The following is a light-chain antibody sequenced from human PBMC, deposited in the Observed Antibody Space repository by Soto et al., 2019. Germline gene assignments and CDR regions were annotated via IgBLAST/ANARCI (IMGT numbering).Light chain of an antibody. Sequence: EIVLTQSPGTLSLSPGERATLSCRASQSVSSSYLAWYQQKPGQAPRLLIYGASSRATGIPDRFSGSGSGTDLTVTISRLEPEDFAVYYCQQYAGLPYTVAQGTNLDIK. V-gene: IGKV3-20*01. CDR2: GAS. CDR1: QSVSSSY. J-gene: IGKJ2*01. CDR3: QQYAGLPYT.